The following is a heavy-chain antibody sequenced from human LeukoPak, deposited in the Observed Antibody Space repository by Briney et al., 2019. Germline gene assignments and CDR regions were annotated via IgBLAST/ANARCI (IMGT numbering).Heavy chain of an antibody. CDR3: AKDNYYYGSGSYYNVGFDY. V-gene: IGHV3-30*02. CDR2: LRYEGSNK. Sequence: PGGSLRLSCAASGFTFRSYGMQWARRARSRGLGWVSFLRYEGSNKYYADSVKGRFTISRDNSKNTPYLQMNSLRAEDTAVYYCAKDNYYYGSGSYYNVGFDYWGQGTLVTVSS. D-gene: IGHD3-10*01. J-gene: IGHJ4*02. CDR1: GFTFRSYG.